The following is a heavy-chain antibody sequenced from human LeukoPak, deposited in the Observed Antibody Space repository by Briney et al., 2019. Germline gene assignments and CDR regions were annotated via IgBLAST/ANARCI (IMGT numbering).Heavy chain of an antibody. CDR2: IYYSGST. Sequence: ASETLSLTCTVSGGSISSSSYYWGWIRQPPGKGLEWIGSIYYSGSTYYNPSLKSRVTISVDTSKNQFSLKLSSVTAADTAVYYCARVGESIAAAGTNWFDPWGLGTLVTVSS. J-gene: IGHJ5*02. CDR1: GGSISSSSYY. CDR3: ARVGESIAAAGTNWFDP. D-gene: IGHD6-13*01. V-gene: IGHV4-39*07.